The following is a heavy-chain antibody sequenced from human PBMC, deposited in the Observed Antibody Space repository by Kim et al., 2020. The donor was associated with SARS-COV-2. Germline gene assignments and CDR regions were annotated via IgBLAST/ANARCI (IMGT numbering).Heavy chain of an antibody. Sequence: GGSLRLSCAASGFTFSSYAMSWVRQAPGKGLEWVSAISGSGGSTYYADSVKGRFTISRDNSKNTLYLQMNSLRAEDTAVYYCAKVGEYSGYDPDIIAVAGLYYFDYWGQGTLVTVSS. V-gene: IGHV3-23*01. CDR3: AKVGEYSGYDPDIIAVAGLYYFDY. D-gene: IGHD5-12*01. CDR2: ISGSGGST. CDR1: GFTFSSYA. J-gene: IGHJ4*02.